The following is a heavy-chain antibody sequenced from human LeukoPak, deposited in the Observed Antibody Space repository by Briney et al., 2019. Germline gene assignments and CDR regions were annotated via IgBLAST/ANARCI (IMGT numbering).Heavy chain of an antibody. V-gene: IGHV4-34*01. D-gene: IGHD1-26*01. CDR3: ARSLPTKGATRGFDY. CDR2: INHSGST. Sequence: PSETLSLTCAVYGGSFSGYYWSWIRQPPGKGLEWIGEINHSGSTNYNPSLTSRVTISVDTSKNQFSLKLSSVTAADTAVYYCARSLPTKGATRGFDYWGQGTLVTVSS. J-gene: IGHJ4*02. CDR1: GGSFSGYY.